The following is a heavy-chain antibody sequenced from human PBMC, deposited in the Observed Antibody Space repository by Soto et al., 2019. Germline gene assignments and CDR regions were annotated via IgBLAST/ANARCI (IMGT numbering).Heavy chain of an antibody. D-gene: IGHD5-18*01. J-gene: IGHJ4*02. V-gene: IGHV1-18*01. Sequence: QVHLVQSGAEVKKPGASLKVSCKASGYTFTSYGIVWVRQAPGQGLEWMGWISTYNVDTKYAQKFKGRVTMSTDTSTTTAYMELTSPTSDDTATYYCARGGFAYGYLDFWGQGTLATVSS. CDR3: ARGGFAYGYLDF. CDR2: ISTYNVDT. CDR1: GYTFTSYG.